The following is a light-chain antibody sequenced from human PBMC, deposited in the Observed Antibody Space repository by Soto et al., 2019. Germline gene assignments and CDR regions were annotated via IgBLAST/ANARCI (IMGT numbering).Light chain of an antibody. CDR1: QDISKY. J-gene: IGKJ4*01. CDR3: QQYDNLLALT. V-gene: IGKV1-33*01. Sequence: DIQMTQSPSSLSASVGDRVTIACQASQDISKYLNWYQFRPGQAPKLLIYDASTLETGVPSRFRGSGSGTHCSLTITSLQPEDVATYYCQQYDNLLALTFGGGTKVQIK. CDR2: DAS.